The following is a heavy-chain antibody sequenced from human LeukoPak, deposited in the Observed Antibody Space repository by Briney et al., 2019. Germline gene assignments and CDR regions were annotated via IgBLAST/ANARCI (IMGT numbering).Heavy chain of an antibody. J-gene: IGHJ5*02. D-gene: IGHD5-12*01. CDR1: GGTFSSYA. CDR2: IIPIFGTA. V-gene: IGHV1-69*01. CDR3: AREGRVATIVSPSGYNWFDP. Sequence: SVKVSCKASGGTFSSYAISWVRQAPGQGLKWMGGIIPIFGTANYAQKFQGRVTITADESTSTAYMELSSLRSEDTAVYYCAREGRVATIVSPSGYNWFDPWGQGTLVTVSS.